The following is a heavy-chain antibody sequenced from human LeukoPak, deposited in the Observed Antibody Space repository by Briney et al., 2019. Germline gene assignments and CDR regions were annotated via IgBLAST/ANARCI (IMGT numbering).Heavy chain of an antibody. CDR3: ARSGITGTCDP. Sequence: PSETLSLTCTVSGGSISSYYWSWIRQPPGEGLEWIGYIYYSGSTNYNPSLKSRVTISVDTSKNQFSLKLSSVTAADTAVYYCARSGITGTCDPWGQGTLVTVSS. CDR1: GGSISSYY. V-gene: IGHV4-59*01. J-gene: IGHJ5*02. D-gene: IGHD1-7*01. CDR2: IYYSGST.